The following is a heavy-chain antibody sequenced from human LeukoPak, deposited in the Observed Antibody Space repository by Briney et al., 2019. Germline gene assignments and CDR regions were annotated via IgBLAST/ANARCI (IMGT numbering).Heavy chain of an antibody. V-gene: IGHV5-51*01. J-gene: IGHJ3*02. CDR3: ARDLPDYYGSGSTDAFDI. D-gene: IGHD3-10*01. CDR2: IYPGDSDT. Sequence: PGESLKISCKGSGYSFTSYWIGWVRQMPGKGLEWMGIIYPGDSDTRYSPSFQGQVTISADKSISTAYLQWSSLKASDTAMYYCARDLPDYYGSGSTDAFDIWGQGTMVTVSS. CDR1: GYSFTSYW.